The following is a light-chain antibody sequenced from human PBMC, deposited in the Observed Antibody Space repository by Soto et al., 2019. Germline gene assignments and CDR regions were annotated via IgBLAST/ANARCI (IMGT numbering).Light chain of an antibody. CDR3: QQRSQWAPLT. J-gene: IGKJ4*01. CDR2: DAS. Sequence: EIVLTQSPGTLSLSPGERATLSCRASQSISNYLAWYQHKPGQAPRLLISDASKRASGVPARFSGSGSGTDFTLTISSLEPEDFAVYYCQQRSQWAPLTFGGGTTVEIK. V-gene: IGKV3-11*01. CDR1: QSISNY.